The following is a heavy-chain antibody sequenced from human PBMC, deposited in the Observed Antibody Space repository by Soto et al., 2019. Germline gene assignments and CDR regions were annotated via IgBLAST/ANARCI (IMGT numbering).Heavy chain of an antibody. J-gene: IGHJ4*02. CDR2: ISYDGSNK. D-gene: IGHD3-22*01. CDR3: AREPPIFAEHSSGYFDY. Sequence: QVQLVESGGGVVQPGRSLRLSCAASGFTFSSYAMHWVRQAPGKGLEWVAVISYDGSNKYYADSVKGRFTISRDNSKNTLYLQMNSLRAEDTAVYYCAREPPIFAEHSSGYFDYWGQGTLVTVSS. CDR1: GFTFSSYA. V-gene: IGHV3-30-3*01.